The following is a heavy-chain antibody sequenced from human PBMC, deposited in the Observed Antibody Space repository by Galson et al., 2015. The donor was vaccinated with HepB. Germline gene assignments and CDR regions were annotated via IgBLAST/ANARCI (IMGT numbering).Heavy chain of an antibody. CDR3: AKEGRPPGGWKRVYYYFDY. J-gene: IGHJ4*02. Sequence: SLRLSCAASGFTFSSYAMSWVRQAPGKGLEWVSAISGSGGSTYYADSVKGRFTISRDNSKNTLYLQMNSLRAEDTAVYYCAKEGRPPGGWKRVYYYFDYWGQGTLVTVSS. V-gene: IGHV3-23*01. CDR1: GFTFSSYA. D-gene: IGHD1-1*01. CDR2: ISGSGGST.